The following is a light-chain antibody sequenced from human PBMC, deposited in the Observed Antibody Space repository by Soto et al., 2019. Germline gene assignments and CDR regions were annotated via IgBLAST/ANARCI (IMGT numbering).Light chain of an antibody. CDR1: NIEDKS. J-gene: IGLJ3*02. Sequence: SYVLTQPLSVSVAPGQTARITCGGDNIEDKSVHWYQQKPGQAPVLVICDDSDRPSGIPERFSGSNSGNTATLTISRVEVGDGADYYCQVWDTYTDHWVFGGGTKLTVL. CDR3: QVWDTYTDHWV. CDR2: DDS. V-gene: IGLV3-21*02.